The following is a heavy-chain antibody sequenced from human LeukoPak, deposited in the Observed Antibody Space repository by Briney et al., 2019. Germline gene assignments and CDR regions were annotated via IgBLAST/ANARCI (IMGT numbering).Heavy chain of an antibody. CDR1: GDSFRNYY. V-gene: IGHV4-59*08. CDR2: VFHTGSA. CDR3: ARSKYDILTGYYNEFDY. Sequence: SETLSLTCTVSGDSFRNYYWSWIRQPPGKGLEWIGYVFHTGSATYNPSLKSRVTISVDTSKNQFSLKLSSVTAADTAVYYCARSKYDILTGYYNEFDYWGQGTLVTVSS. J-gene: IGHJ4*02. D-gene: IGHD3-9*01.